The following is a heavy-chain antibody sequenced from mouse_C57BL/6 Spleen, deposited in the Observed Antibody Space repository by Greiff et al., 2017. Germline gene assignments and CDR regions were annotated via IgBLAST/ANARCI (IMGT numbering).Heavy chain of an antibody. D-gene: IGHD4-1*01. CDR3: ARSLNWDAWFAY. J-gene: IGHJ3*01. CDR1: GYTFTSYW. Sequence: QVQLKQPGAELVRPGSSVKLSCKASGYTFTSYWMHWVKQRPIQGLEWIGNIDPSDSETHYNQKFKDKATLTVDKSSSTAYMQLSSLTSEDSAVYYCARSLNWDAWFAYWGQGTLVTVSA. CDR2: IDPSDSET. V-gene: IGHV1-52*01.